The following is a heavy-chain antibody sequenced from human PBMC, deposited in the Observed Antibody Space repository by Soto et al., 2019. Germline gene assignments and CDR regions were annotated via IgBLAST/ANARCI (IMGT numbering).Heavy chain of an antibody. CDR3: ARRLRYFDWISQRGYYYYMDV. CDR1: GFTFSDYF. Sequence: GGSLRLSCAASGFTFSDYFMTWIRQAPGKGLEWVSFISGTGSTIYYADSVRGRFTISRDNPKNSLYLQMNSLRAEDTAVYYCARRLRYFDWISQRGYYYYMDVWGKAPTVTVSS. J-gene: IGHJ6*03. V-gene: IGHV3-11*01. D-gene: IGHD3-9*01. CDR2: ISGTGSTI.